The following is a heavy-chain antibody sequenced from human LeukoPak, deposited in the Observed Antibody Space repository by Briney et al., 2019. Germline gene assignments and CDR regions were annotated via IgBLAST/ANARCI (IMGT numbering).Heavy chain of an antibody. V-gene: IGHV3-53*01. D-gene: IGHD1-26*01. J-gene: IGHJ5*02. CDR1: GITVSSNY. CDR2: IYSGGST. Sequence: PGGSLRLSCAASGITVSSNYMSWVRQAPGKGQEWVSVIYSGGSTYYADSVKGRFTISRDNSKNTLYLQMNSLRAEDTAVYYCARGSGSYEGYWFDPWGQGTLLTVSS. CDR3: ARGSGSYEGYWFDP.